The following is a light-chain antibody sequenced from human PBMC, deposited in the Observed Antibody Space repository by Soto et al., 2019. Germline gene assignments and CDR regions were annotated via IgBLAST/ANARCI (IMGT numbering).Light chain of an antibody. Sequence: DIPMTQSPSSLSASVGDRVTITCRASQSITTYLNWYRQKPGKAPKLLIYAASSLQSGVPSRFSGSGSETEFPLSISSLQPEDFATYFCQQIYSAPLTFGGGTKVEIK. CDR1: QSITTY. CDR2: AAS. CDR3: QQIYSAPLT. V-gene: IGKV1-39*01. J-gene: IGKJ4*01.